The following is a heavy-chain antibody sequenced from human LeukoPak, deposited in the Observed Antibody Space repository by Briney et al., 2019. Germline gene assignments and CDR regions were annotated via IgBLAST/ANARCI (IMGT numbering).Heavy chain of an antibody. D-gene: IGHD2-2*01. Sequence: GESLKISCKGSGYSFSSYWVGWVRQMPGKGLEWMGIIYPGDSNTRYSPSFQGQVTISADKSISTAYLQWSTLKASDTAVYYCARHLYCSSSICLPGNWGQGTLVTVSS. CDR1: GYSFSSYW. V-gene: IGHV5-51*01. CDR3: ARHLYCSSSICLPGN. J-gene: IGHJ4*02. CDR2: IYPGDSNT.